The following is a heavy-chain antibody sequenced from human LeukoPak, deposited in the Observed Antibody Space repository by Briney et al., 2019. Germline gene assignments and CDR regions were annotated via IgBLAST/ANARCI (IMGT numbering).Heavy chain of an antibody. V-gene: IGHV5-51*01. CDR2: IYPGDSDT. J-gene: IGHJ4*02. CDR3: AKSYDSTGRFDY. D-gene: IGHD3-22*01. CDR1: GYSFTSYW. Sequence: GESVKISCKGSGYSFTSYWIAWVRQMPRKGLEWMGIIYPGDSDTRYSPSFQGQVTISADKSISTAYLKWSSLKASDTAMYYCAKSYDSTGRFDYWGQGTLVTVSS.